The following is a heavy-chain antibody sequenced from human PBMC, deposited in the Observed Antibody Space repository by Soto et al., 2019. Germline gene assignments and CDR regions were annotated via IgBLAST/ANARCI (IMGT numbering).Heavy chain of an antibody. J-gene: IGHJ4*02. CDR2: INQDGSIK. CDR1: GFRFINYW. Sequence: EVQLVESGGGLVQRGGSLGLSCAASGFRFINYWMSWVRQAPGKGLEWVANINQDGSIKYYGDSVMGRYTISRDNAENSLYLQVNVLRAEDTAVYYCARIGYSSSSFDYWGQGTLVTVTS. V-gene: IGHV3-7*01. CDR3: ARIGYSSSSFDY. D-gene: IGHD6-6*01.